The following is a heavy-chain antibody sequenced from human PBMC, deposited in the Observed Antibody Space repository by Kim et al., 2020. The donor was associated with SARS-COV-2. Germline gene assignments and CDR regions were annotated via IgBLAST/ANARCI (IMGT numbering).Heavy chain of an antibody. CDR1: GFTFSSYW. J-gene: IGHJ6*02. D-gene: IGHD3-16*01. Sequence: GGSLRLSCAASGFTFSSYWMSWVRQAPGKGLEWVANIKQDGSEKYYVDSVKGRFTISRDNAKNSLYLQMNSLRAEDTAVYYCARDSSLGKGGSWYYYGMDVWGQGTTVTVSS. V-gene: IGHV3-7*01. CDR3: ARDSSLGKGGSWYYYGMDV. CDR2: IKQDGSEK.